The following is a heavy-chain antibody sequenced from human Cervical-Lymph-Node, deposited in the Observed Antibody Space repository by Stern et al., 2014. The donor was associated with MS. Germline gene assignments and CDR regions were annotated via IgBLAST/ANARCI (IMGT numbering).Heavy chain of an antibody. D-gene: IGHD3-16*01. Sequence: VQLVQSGAEVKKPGASVKVSCKVSGYTLTELSMHWVRQAPGKGLEWMGGFDPEGGETIYAQKFQGRVTMTEDTSTDTAYMEVSSLRSEDTAVYYCATNPGVWGSPQFDYWGQGTLVTVSS. CDR2: FDPEGGET. CDR3: ATNPGVWGSPQFDY. V-gene: IGHV1-24*01. CDR1: GYTLTELS. J-gene: IGHJ4*02.